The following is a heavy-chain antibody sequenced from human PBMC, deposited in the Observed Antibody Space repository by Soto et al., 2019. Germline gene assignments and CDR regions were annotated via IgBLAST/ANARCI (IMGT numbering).Heavy chain of an antibody. CDR2: IIPIFGTA. J-gene: IGHJ5*02. D-gene: IGHD5-18*01. CDR3: ARDGYSYGYRSYNWFDP. Sequence: ASVKVSCKASGGTFSSYAISWVRQAPGQGLEWMGGIIPIFGTANYAQKFQGRVTITADKSTSTAYMELSSLRSEDTAVYYCARDGYSYGYRSYNWFDPWGQGTLVTVSS. CDR1: GGTFSSYA. V-gene: IGHV1-69*06.